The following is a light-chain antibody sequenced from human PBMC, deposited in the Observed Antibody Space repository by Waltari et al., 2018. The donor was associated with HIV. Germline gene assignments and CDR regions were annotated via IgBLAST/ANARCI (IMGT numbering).Light chain of an antibody. CDR2: WAS. J-gene: IGKJ4*01. CDR3: QQYYTLRST. Sequence: DIVMTQSPDSLAVSLGARATVTCTSSRTVLYNRNYLARYQQKPGQAPKVRIYWASTRAFGVPDRFSGSGAGTDFSLTISRVKADDVAIFYCQQYYTLRSTFGGGTKIEI. V-gene: IGKV4-1*01. CDR1: RTVLYNRNY.